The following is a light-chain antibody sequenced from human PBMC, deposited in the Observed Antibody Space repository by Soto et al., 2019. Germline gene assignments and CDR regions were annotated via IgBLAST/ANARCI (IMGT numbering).Light chain of an antibody. V-gene: IGKV2-40*01. Sequence: IVMTQTPLSLPVAPGEPASISCRSSQSLFDTEDGGTYLDWYLHKPGQSPQLLIYTISYRASVVPDRFSGRGSGTDFTLNISSVEAEDVGTYYCMQRLDFPFTFGQGTKLEIK. J-gene: IGKJ2*01. CDR2: TIS. CDR3: MQRLDFPFT. CDR1: QSLFDTEDGGTY.